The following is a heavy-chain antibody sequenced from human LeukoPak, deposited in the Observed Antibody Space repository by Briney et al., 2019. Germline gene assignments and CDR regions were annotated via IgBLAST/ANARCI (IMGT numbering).Heavy chain of an antibody. Sequence: ASVKASCKASGYTFTGYYIHWVRQAPGQGLGCRGWINTKSGGANYAQKFQGRVTMARATSISTAYMELSRLRSVDTAVYDCARADFCSSGNCFDPWGQGTLVTVSS. V-gene: IGHV1-2*02. D-gene: IGHD6-13*01. CDR1: GYTFTGYY. CDR2: INTKSGGA. J-gene: IGHJ5*02. CDR3: ARADFCSSGNCFDP.